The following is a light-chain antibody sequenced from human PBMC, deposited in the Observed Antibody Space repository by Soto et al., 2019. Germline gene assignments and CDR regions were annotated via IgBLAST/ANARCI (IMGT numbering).Light chain of an antibody. CDR2: GAS. J-gene: IGKJ4*01. CDR3: QQYNSWPLT. V-gene: IGKV3-15*01. CDR1: QSIRSN. Sequence: EIVMTQSPATLSVSPGDRVTLSCRASQSIRSNSAWYQQKPGQAPRLLIYGASTRATGIPGRFSGSGYETEFTLTISSLQSEDFAVYYCQQYNSWPLTFGGGTQVEIK.